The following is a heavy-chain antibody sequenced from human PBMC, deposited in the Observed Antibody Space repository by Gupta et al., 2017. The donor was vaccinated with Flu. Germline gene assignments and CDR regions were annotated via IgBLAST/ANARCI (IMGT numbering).Heavy chain of an antibody. CDR3: AKANRGGQWYAGMRVIDD. CDR2: ITSYNVKT. V-gene: IGHV1-18*01. Sequence: IWVRQAPGQGLEWMGWITSYNVKTNCAQKLQGRVTMTTDTSTSTAYKELRSMRADDKSVYYYAKANRGGQWYAGMRVIDDWGRGTRGTVS. D-gene: IGHD2-8*01. J-gene: IGHJ4*02.